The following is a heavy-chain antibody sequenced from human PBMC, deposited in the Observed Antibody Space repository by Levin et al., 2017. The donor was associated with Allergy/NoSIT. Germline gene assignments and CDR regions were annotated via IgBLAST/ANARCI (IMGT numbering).Heavy chain of an antibody. V-gene: IGHV3-73*01. D-gene: IGHD1-26*01. CDR1: GFTFSGSA. CDR2: IRSKANSYAT. Sequence: GGSLRLSCAASGFTFSGSAMHWVRQASGKGLEWVGRIRSKANSYATAYAASVRGRFTISRDDSKNTAYLQMNSLKTEDTAVYYCTRRELVYGMDVWGQGTTVTVSS. J-gene: IGHJ6*02. CDR3: TRRELVYGMDV.